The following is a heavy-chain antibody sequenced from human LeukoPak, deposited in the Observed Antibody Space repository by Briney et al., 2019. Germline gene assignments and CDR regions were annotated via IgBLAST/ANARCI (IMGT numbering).Heavy chain of an antibody. Sequence: GGSLRLSCTASGFTFSSYAMSWVRQAPGKRLEWVSDISGSGGSTYYADSVKGRFTISRDNSKNTLYLQMNSLRAEDTAVYYCAKRGRDGYNYDFWGQGTLVTVSS. J-gene: IGHJ4*02. CDR1: GFTFSSYA. V-gene: IGHV3-23*01. CDR3: AKRGRDGYNYDF. D-gene: IGHD5-24*01. CDR2: ISGSGGST.